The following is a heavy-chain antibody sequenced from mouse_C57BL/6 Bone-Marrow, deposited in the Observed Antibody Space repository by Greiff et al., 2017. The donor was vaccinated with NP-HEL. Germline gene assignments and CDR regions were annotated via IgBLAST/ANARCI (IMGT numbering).Heavy chain of an antibody. V-gene: IGHV1-54*01. Sequence: VKLQESGAELVRPGTSVKVSCKASGYAFTNYLIEWVKQRPGQGLEWIGVINPGSGGTNYNEKFKGKATLTADKSSSTAYMQLSSLTSEDSAVYYCARGDWDWFAYWGQGTLVTVSA. J-gene: IGHJ3*01. CDR2: INPGSGGT. CDR1: GYAFTNYL. D-gene: IGHD4-1*01. CDR3: ARGDWDWFAY.